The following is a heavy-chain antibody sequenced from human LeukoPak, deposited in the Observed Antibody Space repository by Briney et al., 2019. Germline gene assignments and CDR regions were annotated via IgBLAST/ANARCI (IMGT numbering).Heavy chain of an antibody. D-gene: IGHD6-19*01. V-gene: IGHV1-3*01. CDR2: INAGNGNT. CDR3: ARDRIAVAGTTLGY. J-gene: IGHJ4*02. Sequence: ASVKVSCKASGYTFTSYAMHWVRQAPGQRLEWMGWINAGNGNTKYTQKFQGRVTITRDTSASTAYMELSSLRSEDTAVYYCARDRIAVAGTTLGYWGQGTLVTVSS. CDR1: GYTFTSYA.